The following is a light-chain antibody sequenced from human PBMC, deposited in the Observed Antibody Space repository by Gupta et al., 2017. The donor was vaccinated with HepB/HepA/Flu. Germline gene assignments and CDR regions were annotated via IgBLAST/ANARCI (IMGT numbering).Light chain of an antibody. CDR1: STNIGSNT. J-gene: IGLJ3*02. V-gene: IGLV1-44*01. CDR2: ANN. Sequence: HSVPIQIPSVSATPGQRVTMCCSGSSTNIGSNTVNWYQQHPGSAPKLLIYANNLRPSGIPDRFSGSKSGTSASLAISGLQSEDEADYYCAAWDDSLNGVVFGGGTKVTVL. CDR3: AAWDDSLNGVV.